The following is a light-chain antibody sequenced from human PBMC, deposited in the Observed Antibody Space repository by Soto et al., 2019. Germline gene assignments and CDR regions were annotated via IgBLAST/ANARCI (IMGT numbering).Light chain of an antibody. V-gene: IGLV2-8*01. J-gene: IGLJ2*01. CDR2: EVS. CDR1: SSDVGAYNY. Sequence: QSVLTQPPSASGSPGQSVTISCTGTSSDVGAYNYVSWYQQHPGKAPKLMIYEVSKRPSGVPDRFSGSKSGNTASLTVSGLQAEDEADYYCSSYAGSNNFVVFGGGTKVTV. CDR3: SSYAGSNNFVV.